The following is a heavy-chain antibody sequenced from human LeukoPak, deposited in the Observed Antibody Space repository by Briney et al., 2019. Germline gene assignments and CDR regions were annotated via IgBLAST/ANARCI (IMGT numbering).Heavy chain of an antibody. J-gene: IGHJ4*02. Sequence: GGSLRLSCAASGFTFSSYAMSWVRQAPGKGLEWVGRSRNKANSYTTDYAASVKGRFTISRDDSKNSLYLQMNSLKTEDTAVYYCARAYSSAWYSPGYWGQGTLVTVSS. CDR1: GFTFSSYA. V-gene: IGHV3-72*01. D-gene: IGHD6-19*01. CDR3: ARAYSSAWYSPGY. CDR2: SRNKANSYTT.